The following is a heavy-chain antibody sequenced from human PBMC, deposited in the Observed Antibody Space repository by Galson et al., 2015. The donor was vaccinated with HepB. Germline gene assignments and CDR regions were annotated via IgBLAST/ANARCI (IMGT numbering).Heavy chain of an antibody. V-gene: IGHV3-23*01. Sequence: SLRLSCAASGFTFSSYAMSWVRQAPGKGLEWVSAISGSGGSTYYADSVKGRFTISRDNSKNTLYLQMNSLRAEDTAVYYCAKSFAGVLQLFDYWGQGTLVTVSS. J-gene: IGHJ4*02. D-gene: IGHD2-15*01. CDR3: AKSFAGVLQLFDY. CDR1: GFTFSSYA. CDR2: ISGSGGST.